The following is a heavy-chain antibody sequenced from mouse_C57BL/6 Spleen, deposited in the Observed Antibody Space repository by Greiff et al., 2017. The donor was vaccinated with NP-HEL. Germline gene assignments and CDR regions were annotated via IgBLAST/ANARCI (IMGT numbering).Heavy chain of an antibody. D-gene: IGHD1-1*01. CDR2: IYPGSGST. Sequence: QVQLQQPGAELVKPGASVKMSCKASGYTFTSYWITWVKQRPGQGLAWIGDIYPGSGSTNYNEKFKSKATLTVDTSSSTAYMQLSSLTSEDSAVYYGVPYYYGSTYSFDYWGQGTTLTVSS. V-gene: IGHV1-55*01. CDR3: VPYYYGSTYSFDY. CDR1: GYTFTSYW. J-gene: IGHJ2*01.